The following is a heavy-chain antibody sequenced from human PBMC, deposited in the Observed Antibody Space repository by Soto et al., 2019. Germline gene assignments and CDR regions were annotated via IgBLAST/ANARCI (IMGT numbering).Heavy chain of an antibody. Sequence: SEKVCCKASGYTLTSYYMHLVRQAPGQGLEWMGWINPNSGGTNYAHKFQGRFTMTRDTSIRTAYMELSRLRSDDTAVYYCANSRFEDAFDIWGQGTMVTVSS. CDR2: INPNSGGT. D-gene: IGHD3-16*01. CDR3: ANSRFEDAFDI. V-gene: IGHV1-2*07. CDR1: GYTLTSYY. J-gene: IGHJ3*02.